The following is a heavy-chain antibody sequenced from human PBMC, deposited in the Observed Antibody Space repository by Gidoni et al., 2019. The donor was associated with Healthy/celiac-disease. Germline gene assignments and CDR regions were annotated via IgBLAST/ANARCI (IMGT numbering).Heavy chain of an antibody. CDR1: GGSFSGYY. D-gene: IGHD2-15*01. J-gene: IGHJ6*02. CDR2: INHSGST. Sequence: QVQLQQWGAGLLKPSETLSLTCAVYGGSFSGYYWRWIRQPPGKGLEWIGEINHSGSTNYNPSLKSRVTISVDTSKNQFSLKLSSVTAADTAVYYCARRGARGGYYYYYYGMDVWGQGTTVTVSS. V-gene: IGHV4-34*01. CDR3: ARRGARGGYYYYYYGMDV.